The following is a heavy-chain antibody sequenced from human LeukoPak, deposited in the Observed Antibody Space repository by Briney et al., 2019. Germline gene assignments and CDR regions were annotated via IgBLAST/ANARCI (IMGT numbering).Heavy chain of an antibody. V-gene: IGHV3-21*01. CDR1: GFTFSSYS. J-gene: IGHJ4*02. D-gene: IGHD6-13*01. Sequence: PGGSLXLSCAASGFTFSSYSMNWVRQAPGKGLEWVSSISSSSSYIYYADSVKGRFTISRDNSKNTLYLQMNSLRAEDTAVYYCAKDSSYSSSWYYWGQGTLVTVSS. CDR3: AKDSSYSSSWYY. CDR2: ISSSSSYI.